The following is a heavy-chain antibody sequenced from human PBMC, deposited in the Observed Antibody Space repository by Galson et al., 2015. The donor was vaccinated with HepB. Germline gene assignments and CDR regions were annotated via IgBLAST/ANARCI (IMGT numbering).Heavy chain of an antibody. J-gene: IGHJ4*02. V-gene: IGHV1-69*13. CDR3: ARGRYFDY. CDR2: VIPIYDTV. Sequence: SVKVSCKASGGTFTNYAFNWVRQAPGQGLEWMGGVIPIYDTVDYAPKFQGRVTITADGSTNTAYLELTSLRSEDTAVYYCARGRYFDYWGQGT. CDR1: GGTFTNYA.